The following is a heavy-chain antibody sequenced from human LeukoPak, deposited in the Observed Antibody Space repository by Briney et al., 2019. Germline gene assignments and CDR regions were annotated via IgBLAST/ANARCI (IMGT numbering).Heavy chain of an antibody. J-gene: IGHJ4*02. Sequence: GGSPRLSCAASGFTFSSYSMSWVRQAPRKGLEGVSSISGRGGRIDYADSVKGRFTISRDNSKNTLSLQMKSLTAEDTAVYYCAKNPRLEGWIYFDSWGQGILVTASS. CDR2: ISGRGGRI. D-gene: IGHD1-1*01. V-gene: IGHV3-23*01. CDR3: AKNPRLEGWIYFDS. CDR1: GFTFSSYS.